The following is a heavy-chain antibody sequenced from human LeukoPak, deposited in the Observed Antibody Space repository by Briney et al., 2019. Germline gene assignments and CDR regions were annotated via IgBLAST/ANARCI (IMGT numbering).Heavy chain of an antibody. J-gene: IGHJ6*03. V-gene: IGHV1-3*03. Sequence: ASVKVSCKTSGYTFTNYAMHWVRQAPGQTIQWLAWINPANGYTRYSQHFQDRVTVSRDTSASTAYMELSSLRSEDMAVYYCARARYEARIWPKSRYDYYHYMDVWGKGTTVTVSS. CDR3: ARARYEARIWPKSRYDYYHYMDV. D-gene: IGHD3-3*01. CDR1: GYTFTNYA. CDR2: INPANGYT.